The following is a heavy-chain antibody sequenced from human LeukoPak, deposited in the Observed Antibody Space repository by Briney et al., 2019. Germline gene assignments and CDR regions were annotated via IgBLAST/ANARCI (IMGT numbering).Heavy chain of an antibody. CDR2: IYSGGST. CDR1: GFTVSSNY. V-gene: IGHV3-66*02. Sequence: GGSLRLSCAASGFTVSSNYMSWVRQAPGKGLEWVSVIYSGGSTYYADSVKGRFTISRDNSKNTLYLQMNGLRAEDTAVYYCARGPNYYDSSGYYLVDYWGQGTLVTVSS. CDR3: ARGPNYYDSSGYYLVDY. D-gene: IGHD3-22*01. J-gene: IGHJ4*02.